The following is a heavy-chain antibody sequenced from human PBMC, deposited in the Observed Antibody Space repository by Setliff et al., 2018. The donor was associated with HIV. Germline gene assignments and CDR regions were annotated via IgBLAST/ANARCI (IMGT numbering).Heavy chain of an antibody. J-gene: IGHJ5*02. Sequence: AGGSLRLSCAASGFTFTNYWMHWIRQVPGKGLVWISAISPNGDITYYAASVQGRFTISRDNSKNTVYLQMSSLIAEDTAVYYCARDWGEHYDSSGFSSWGQGTLVTVSS. CDR1: GFTFTNYW. V-gene: IGHV3-23*01. CDR2: ISPNGDIT. D-gene: IGHD3-22*01. CDR3: ARDWGEHYDSSGFSS.